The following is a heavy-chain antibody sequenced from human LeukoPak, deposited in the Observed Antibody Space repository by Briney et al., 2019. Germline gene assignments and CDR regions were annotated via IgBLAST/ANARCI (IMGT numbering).Heavy chain of an antibody. D-gene: IGHD6-13*01. CDR2: ISSSSSYI. J-gene: IGHJ4*02. V-gene: IGHV3-21*01. CDR1: GFTFSSYS. CDR3: ARGKEGLYSSSWYGGSY. Sequence: GGSLRLSCAASGFTFSSYSMNWVRQAPGKGLEWVSSISSSSSYIYYADSVKGRFTISRDNAKNSLYLRMNSLRAEDTAVYYCARGKEGLYSSSWYGGSYWGQGTLGSVSS.